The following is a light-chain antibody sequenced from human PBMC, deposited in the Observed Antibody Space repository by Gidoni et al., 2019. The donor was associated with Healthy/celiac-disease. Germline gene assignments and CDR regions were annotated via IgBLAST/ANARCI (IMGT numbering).Light chain of an antibody. CDR2: AAY. CDR1: QGISSY. J-gene: IGKJ4*01. CDR3: QQLNSYPLT. V-gene: IGKV1-9*01. Sequence: IQLTQSPSSLSASVGDRVTITCRASQGISSYSDWYQQKPGKAPKLLIYAAYTLQSGVPSRFSGSGSGTDFTLSIRSLQPEDFATYSCQQLNSYPLTFGGGTKVEIK.